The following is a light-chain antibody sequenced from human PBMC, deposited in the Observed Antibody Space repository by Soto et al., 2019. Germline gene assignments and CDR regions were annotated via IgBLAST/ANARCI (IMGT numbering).Light chain of an antibody. CDR3: LQHNSYPLT. CDR1: QSISSY. V-gene: IGKV1-17*01. CDR2: AAS. J-gene: IGKJ4*01. Sequence: DIQMTQSPSSLSASVGDRVTITCRASQSISSYLNWCQQKPGKAPKFLIYAASSLQSGAPSRFSGSGSGTEFTLTISSLQPEDFATYYCLQHNSYPLTFGGGTKVDIK.